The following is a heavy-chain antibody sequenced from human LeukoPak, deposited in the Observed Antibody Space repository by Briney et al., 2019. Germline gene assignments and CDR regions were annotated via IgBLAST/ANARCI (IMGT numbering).Heavy chain of an antibody. CDR3: AKAEEVTITVVVINLPFDN. Sequence: GGSLRLSCAASGFTFSKYTTSCVRQAPGKGLEWVSTISGPGGSTYYADSVQGRFTISRDNSKNTLYLQMNSLRAEDTAVYYCAKAEEVTITVVVINLPFDNWRQRTLVTVSS. J-gene: IGHJ4*02. CDR1: GFTFSKYT. V-gene: IGHV3-23*01. CDR2: ISGPGGST. D-gene: IGHD3-22*01.